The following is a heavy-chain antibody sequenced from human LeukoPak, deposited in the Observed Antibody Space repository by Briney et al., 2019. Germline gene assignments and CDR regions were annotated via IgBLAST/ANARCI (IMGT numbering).Heavy chain of an antibody. D-gene: IGHD1-26*01. V-gene: IGHV1-3*01. Sequence: ASVKVSCKASGYTFTSYAMHWVRQAPGQRLEWMGWINAGNGNTKYSQKFQGRVTITRDTSASTAYMELSSLRSEDTAVYYCARSQSRTDSGSYWALGYWGQGTLVTVSS. CDR3: ARSQSRTDSGSYWALGY. CDR2: INAGNGNT. CDR1: GYTFTSYA. J-gene: IGHJ4*02.